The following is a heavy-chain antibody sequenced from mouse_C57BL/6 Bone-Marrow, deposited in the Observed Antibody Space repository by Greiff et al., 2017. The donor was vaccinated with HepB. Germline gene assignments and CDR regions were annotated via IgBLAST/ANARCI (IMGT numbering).Heavy chain of an antibody. Sequence: QVQLKESGAELVKPGASVKISCKASGYAFSSYWMNWVKQRPGKGLEWIGQIYPGDGDTNYNGKFKGKATLTADKSSSTAYMQLSSLTSEDSAVYFCARSDYCGSSYWYFDVWGTGTTVTVSS. V-gene: IGHV1-80*01. CDR2: IYPGDGDT. J-gene: IGHJ1*03. D-gene: IGHD1-1*01. CDR3: ARSDYCGSSYWYFDV. CDR1: GYAFSSYW.